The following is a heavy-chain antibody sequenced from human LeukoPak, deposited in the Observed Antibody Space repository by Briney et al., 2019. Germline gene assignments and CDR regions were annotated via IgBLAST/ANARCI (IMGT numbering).Heavy chain of an antibody. D-gene: IGHD1-1*01. CDR3: ARIRTGTTYYYAMDV. CDR2: IIPRLDIA. CDR1: GGTFSSHA. Sequence: GASVKVSCKASGGTFSSHAISWVRQAPGQGLEWMGRIIPRLDIAIYAQMFQGRVTITADKATTTAYMELTSLRSKDTAVYYCARIRTGTTYYYAMDVWGQGTTVTVSS. V-gene: IGHV1-69*04. J-gene: IGHJ6*02.